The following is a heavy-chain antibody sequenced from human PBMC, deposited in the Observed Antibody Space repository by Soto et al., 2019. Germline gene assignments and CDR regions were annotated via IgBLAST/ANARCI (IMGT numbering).Heavy chain of an antibody. V-gene: IGHV3-74*01. CDR1: GFTFSSYW. CDR2: IKGDETNT. D-gene: IGHD5-12*01. Sequence: EVQLVESGGGLVQFGGSLRLSCAASGFTFSSYWMHWVRQVPGKGLVWVSRIKGDETNTGYAASVKGRFTISRDNVRNTLYLQMNSLRAEDTAVYYCARGLSGYYGFDYWGQGTLVTVSS. CDR3: ARGLSGYYGFDY. J-gene: IGHJ4*02.